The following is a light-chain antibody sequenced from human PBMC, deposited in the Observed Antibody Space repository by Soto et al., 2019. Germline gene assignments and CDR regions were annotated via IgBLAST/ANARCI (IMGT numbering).Light chain of an antibody. CDR2: EVS. J-gene: IGLJ2*01. CDR1: SSDVGGYNY. V-gene: IGLV2-14*01. CDR3: CSYTSSSTLLV. Sequence: QSVLTQPASVSGSPGQSITISCTGTSSDVGGYNYVSWYQQHPGKAPKLMIYEVSNRPSGVSNRFSGSKSGNTASLTISGLQAEDEADYYCCSYTSSSTLLVFGGGTKVTVL.